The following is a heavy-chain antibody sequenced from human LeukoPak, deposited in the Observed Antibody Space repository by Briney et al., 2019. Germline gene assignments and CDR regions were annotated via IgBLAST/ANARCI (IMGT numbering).Heavy chain of an antibody. CDR1: GFTFSSYA. J-gene: IGHJ4*02. CDR3: AKDKSVVPAADFDY. D-gene: IGHD2-2*01. V-gene: IGHV3-23*01. Sequence: GGSLRLSCAASGFTFSSYAMSWVRQAPGKGLEWVSAISGSGGSTYYADSVKGRITISRDNSKNTLYLQMNSLRAEDTAVYYCAKDKSVVPAADFDYWGQGTLVTVSS. CDR2: ISGSGGST.